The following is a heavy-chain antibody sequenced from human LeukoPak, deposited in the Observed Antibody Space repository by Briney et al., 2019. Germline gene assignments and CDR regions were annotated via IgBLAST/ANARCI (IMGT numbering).Heavy chain of an antibody. CDR1: GFTFSSYS. D-gene: IGHD2-21*01. CDR2: ISSSSSTI. V-gene: IGHV3-48*04. Sequence: PGGSLRLPCAASGFTFSSYSMNWVRQAPGKGLEWVSYISSSSSTIYYADSVKGRFTISRDNAKNSVDLQMNSLRAEDTAVYYCARGLCGGDCYDYWGQGTLVTVSS. J-gene: IGHJ4*02. CDR3: ARGLCGGDCYDY.